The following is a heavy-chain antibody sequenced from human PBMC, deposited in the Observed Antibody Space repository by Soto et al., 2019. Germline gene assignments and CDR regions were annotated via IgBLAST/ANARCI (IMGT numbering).Heavy chain of an antibody. CDR1: GDSISSSSYF. Sequence: SETLSLTCTVSGDSISSSSYFWGWIRQPPGTGLEWIGSIYYSGGTYYNPSLQSRVTISVDTSKNQFSLKLSSVTAADTAVYYCASAKGYCSGSSCYRSFDVWGQGTMVTVSS. V-gene: IGHV4-39*01. D-gene: IGHD2-15*01. CDR3: ASAKGYCSGSSCYRSFDV. J-gene: IGHJ3*01. CDR2: IYYSGGT.